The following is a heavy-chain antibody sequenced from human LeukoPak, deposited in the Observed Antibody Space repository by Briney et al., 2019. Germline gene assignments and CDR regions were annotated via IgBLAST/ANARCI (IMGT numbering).Heavy chain of an antibody. Sequence: GGSLRLSCAASGFTFSSYWMHWVRQAPGKGLVWVSRISSDGNTASYADSVKGRFAISRDNVENTLYLQMSSLRAEDTARYYCARGKAARAYYYYGMDVWGQGTTVTVSS. V-gene: IGHV3-74*01. D-gene: IGHD6-6*01. CDR2: ISSDGNTA. CDR3: ARGKAARAYYYYGMDV. J-gene: IGHJ6*02. CDR1: GFTFSSYW.